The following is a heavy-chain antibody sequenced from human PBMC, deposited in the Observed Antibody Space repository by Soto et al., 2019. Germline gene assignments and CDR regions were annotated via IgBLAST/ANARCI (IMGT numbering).Heavy chain of an antibody. D-gene: IGHD3-3*01. V-gene: IGHV3-74*01. CDR2: INSDGSST. J-gene: IGHJ4*02. CDR3: AREHDFLIGYSFDY. Sequence: GGSLRLSCVASGFTFSSYWMHWVRQAPGKGLVWVSRINSDGSSTSYADSVKGRFTISRDNAKNTLYLQMNSLRAEDTAVYYCAREHDFLIGYSFDYWGQGTRVTVSS. CDR1: GFTFSSYW.